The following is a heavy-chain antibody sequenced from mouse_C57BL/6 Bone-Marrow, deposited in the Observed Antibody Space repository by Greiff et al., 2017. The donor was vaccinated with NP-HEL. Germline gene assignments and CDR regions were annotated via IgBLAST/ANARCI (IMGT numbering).Heavy chain of an antibody. J-gene: IGHJ1*03. CDR3: ARHYGSSYPWYFDV. CDR2: ISNLAYSI. Sequence: EVKLEESGGGLVQPGGSLKLSCAASGFTFSDYGMAWVRQAPRKGPEWVAFISNLAYSIYYADTVTGRFTISRENAKNTLYLEMSSLRSEDTAMYYCARHYGSSYPWYFDVWGTGTTVTVSS. D-gene: IGHD1-1*01. V-gene: IGHV5-15*04. CDR1: GFTFSDYG.